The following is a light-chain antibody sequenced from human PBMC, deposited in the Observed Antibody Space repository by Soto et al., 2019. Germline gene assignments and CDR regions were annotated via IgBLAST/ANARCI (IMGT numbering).Light chain of an antibody. CDR1: QNIDRA. J-gene: IGKJ2*02. Sequence: QMTQSPSSLSASIGDRVTITCRASQNIDRALVWYQQKPGKAPKSLIYGASNLQSGVPSRFSGSGSGTDFTLTISSLEPEDFATYYCQKHKSYPRTLGQGTKLEIK. CDR2: GAS. CDR3: QKHKSYPRT. V-gene: IGKV1D-16*01.